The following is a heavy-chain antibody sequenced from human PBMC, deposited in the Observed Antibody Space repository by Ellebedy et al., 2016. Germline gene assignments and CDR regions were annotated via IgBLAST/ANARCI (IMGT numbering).Heavy chain of an antibody. CDR3: ARGNLFDI. J-gene: IGHJ3*02. V-gene: IGHV4-59*01. CDR1: GGSITSYH. Sequence: SETLSLTXTVSGGSITSYHWSWIRLPPGKGLEWIGYIHDSGNTKYNPSLNNRVSIALDTSKSQFSLELRSITAADTAVYYCARGNLFDIWGQGTIVTVSS. CDR2: IHDSGNT.